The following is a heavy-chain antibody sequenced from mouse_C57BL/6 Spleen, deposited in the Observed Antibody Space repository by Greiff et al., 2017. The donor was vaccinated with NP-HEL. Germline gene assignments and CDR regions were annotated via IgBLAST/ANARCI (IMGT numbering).Heavy chain of an antibody. D-gene: IGHD2-4*01. CDR3: ARHDRDYDGMDY. Sequence: VHLVESGPGLVAPSQCLSITCTVSGFSLTSYGVHWVRQPPGKGLEWLVVIWSDGSTTYNSALKSRLSISKDNSKSQVFLKMNSLQTDDTAMYYCARHDRDYDGMDYWGQGTSVTVSS. CDR2: IWSDGST. J-gene: IGHJ4*01. V-gene: IGHV2-6-1*01. CDR1: GFSLTSYG.